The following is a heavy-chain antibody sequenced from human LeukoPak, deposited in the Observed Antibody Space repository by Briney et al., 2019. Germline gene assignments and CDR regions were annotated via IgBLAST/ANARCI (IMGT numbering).Heavy chain of an antibody. J-gene: IGHJ3*02. CDR3: ARAPLPALVQLERTDAFDI. CDR2: INPNSGGT. V-gene: IGHV1-2*02. CDR1: GYTFTGYY. D-gene: IGHD1-1*01. Sequence: GASVKVSCKASGYTFTGYYMHWVRQAPGQGLEWMGWINPNSGGTNYAQKFQGRVTMTRDTSISTAYMELSRLRSDDTAVYYCARAPLPALVQLERTDAFDIWGQGTMVTVSS.